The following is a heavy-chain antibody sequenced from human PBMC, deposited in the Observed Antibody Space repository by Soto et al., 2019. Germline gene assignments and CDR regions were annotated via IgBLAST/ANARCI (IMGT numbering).Heavy chain of an antibody. CDR1: GYTFTSYA. CDR2: INAGNGNT. D-gene: IGHD3-3*01. CDR3: ARDGYDFWSGYYDAFDI. V-gene: IGHV1-3*01. Sequence: ASVKVSCKASGYTFTSYAMHWVRQAPGQRLEWMGWINAGNGNTKYPQKFQGRVTITRDTSASTAYMELSSLRSEDTAVYYCARDGYDFWSGYYDAFDIWGQGTMVTVSS. J-gene: IGHJ3*02.